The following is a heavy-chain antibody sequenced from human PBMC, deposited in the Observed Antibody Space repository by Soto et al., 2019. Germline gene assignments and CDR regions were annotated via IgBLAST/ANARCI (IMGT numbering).Heavy chain of an antibody. Sequence: LRLSCAASGFTFSSYAMSWVRQAPGKGLEWVSAISGSGGSTYYADSVKGRFTISRDNSKNTLYLQMNSLRAEDTAVYYCASHWGSDLPPRSTWGQGTLVTVSS. V-gene: IGHV3-23*01. D-gene: IGHD3-16*01. J-gene: IGHJ5*02. CDR2: ISGSGGST. CDR1: GFTFSSYA. CDR3: ASHWGSDLPPRST.